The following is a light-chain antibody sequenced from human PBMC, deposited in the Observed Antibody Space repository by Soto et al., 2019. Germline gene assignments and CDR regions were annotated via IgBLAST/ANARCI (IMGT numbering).Light chain of an antibody. J-gene: IGKJ5*01. Sequence: EIVLTQSPVTLSLSTGERATLSCRASQTVSNQLAWYQQKPGQAPRLLIYDASRRVTGIAARFSGSGSGTDCTLTLRSLEPEDFAVYYCQQRAGSSTFGQGTRLEIK. CDR3: QQRAGSST. CDR2: DAS. V-gene: IGKV3-11*01. CDR1: QTVSNQ.